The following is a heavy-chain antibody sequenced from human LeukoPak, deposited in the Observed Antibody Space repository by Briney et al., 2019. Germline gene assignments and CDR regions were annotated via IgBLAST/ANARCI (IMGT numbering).Heavy chain of an antibody. CDR3: AMGNSGSYGMAV. Sequence: GRSLRLSCAASGFTFSDYDMSWIRQAPGKGLEWVAYISSGGSTIYYADSVKGRFTISRDNAKNSLYLQMNSLRGEDMAVYYCAMGNSGSYGMAVWGQGTTVTVSS. J-gene: IGHJ6*02. D-gene: IGHD3-10*01. V-gene: IGHV3-11*01. CDR2: ISSGGSTI. CDR1: GFTFSDYD.